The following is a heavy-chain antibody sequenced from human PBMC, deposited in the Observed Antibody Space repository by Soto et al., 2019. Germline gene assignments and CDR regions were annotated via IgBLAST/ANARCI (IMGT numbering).Heavy chain of an antibody. CDR3: ARICSAYFFDY. CDR1: GFTFSTYA. D-gene: IGHD3-3*01. CDR2: VTNNGGST. J-gene: IGHJ4*02. Sequence: EVQLLGSGGGLVQPGGSLRLSCAASGFTFSTYAMGWVRQAPGKGLEWISTVTNNGGSTNYADSVKGRFTISRDNSKNTLSLQMNSLRAEDTAVYFCARICSAYFFDYWGQGTLVTVSS. V-gene: IGHV3-23*01.